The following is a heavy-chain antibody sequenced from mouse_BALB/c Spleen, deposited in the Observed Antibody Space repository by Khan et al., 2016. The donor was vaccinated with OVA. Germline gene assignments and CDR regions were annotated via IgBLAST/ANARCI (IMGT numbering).Heavy chain of an antibody. CDR2: ISYDGSN. Sequence: VQLQQSGPGLVKPSQSLSLTCSVTGYSITSGDYWNWIRQFPGNKLEWMGYISYDGSNKYNPSLKNRISITRDTSKNQFFLKLNSVTNEDTATYYCSRALYGYDVYFDVWGAGTTVTVSS. CDR1: GYSITSGDY. D-gene: IGHD2-2*01. CDR3: SRALYGYDVYFDV. J-gene: IGHJ1*01. V-gene: IGHV3-6*02.